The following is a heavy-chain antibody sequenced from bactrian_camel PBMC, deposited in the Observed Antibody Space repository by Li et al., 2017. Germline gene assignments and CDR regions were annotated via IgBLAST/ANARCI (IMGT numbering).Heavy chain of an antibody. J-gene: IGHJ4*01. D-gene: IGHD2*01. V-gene: IGHV3S1*01. CDR1: GHSRGSNC. Sequence: VQLVESGGGSVQAGGSLRLSCKVSGHSRGSNCVGWFRQAPGKERQWVARIDPRDSGIYYASSVKGRFTISLDNAKNTLYLHMNSLKLEDTAMYYCAADFGPYCSGSYLARRANFEGQGTQVT. CDR2: IDPRDSGI.